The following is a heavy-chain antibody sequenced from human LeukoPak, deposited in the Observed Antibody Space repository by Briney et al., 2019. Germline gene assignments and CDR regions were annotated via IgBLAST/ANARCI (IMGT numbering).Heavy chain of an antibody. CDR1: GYTFTERG. CDR3: GKGSTGWSRDP. CDR2: ISATSGNT. D-gene: IGHD6-19*01. V-gene: IGHV1-18*01. J-gene: IGHJ5*02. Sequence: ASVKVSCKASGYTFTERGISWMRHVPGQGLEWMGWISATSGNTYYAQTFQDRVTMTTDASTSTAYMELRDLTIDDTAVYYCGKGSTGWSRDPLGQGTLVTVSS.